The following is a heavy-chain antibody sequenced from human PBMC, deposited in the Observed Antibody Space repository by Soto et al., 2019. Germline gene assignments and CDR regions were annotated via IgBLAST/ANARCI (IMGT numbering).Heavy chain of an antibody. CDR1: GGTFSSYA. CDR3: ARDWGYGGGVRWPNSADWFDP. Sequence: QVQLVQSGAEVKKPGSSVKVSCKASGGTFSSYAISWVRQAPGQGLEWMGGIIPIFGTANYAQKFQGRVTITADKSTSKAYMGLSSLRSEDTAVYYWARDWGYGGGVRWPNSADWFDPWGQGTLVTVSS. CDR2: IIPIFGTA. V-gene: IGHV1-69*06. J-gene: IGHJ5*02. D-gene: IGHD3-16*01.